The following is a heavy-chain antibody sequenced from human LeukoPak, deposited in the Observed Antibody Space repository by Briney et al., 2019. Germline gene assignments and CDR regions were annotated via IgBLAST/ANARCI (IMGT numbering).Heavy chain of an antibody. V-gene: IGHV3-49*03. Sequence: QSGESLKISCSDSGFTFDDYAVSWFRQAPGKGLEWVGFIRSKAFGGTPEYAASVIGRFTISRDDSKSIAYLQMNSLKTEDTAVYYCTRNTVTVHFDYWSQGTLVTVSS. J-gene: IGHJ4*02. CDR3: TRNTVTVHFDY. CDR1: GFTFDDYA. D-gene: IGHD4-17*01. CDR2: IRSKAFGGTP.